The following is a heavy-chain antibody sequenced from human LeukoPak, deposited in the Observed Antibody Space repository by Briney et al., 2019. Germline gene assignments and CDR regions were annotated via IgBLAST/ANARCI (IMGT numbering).Heavy chain of an antibody. D-gene: IGHD3-22*01. CDR1: GFTFDDYA. Sequence: GGSLRLSCAASGFTFDDYAMHWVRQAPGKGLEWVSGISWNSGSIGYADSVKGRFTISRDNAKNSLYLQMNSLRAEDTALYYCAKDAYYDSSGYYEYWGQGTLVTVSS. CDR2: ISWNSGSI. CDR3: AKDAYYDSSGYYEY. J-gene: IGHJ4*02. V-gene: IGHV3-9*01.